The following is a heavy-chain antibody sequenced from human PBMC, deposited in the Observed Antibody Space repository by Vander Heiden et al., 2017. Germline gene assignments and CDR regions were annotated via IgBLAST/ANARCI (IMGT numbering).Heavy chain of an antibody. CDR1: GFTFGGYS. Sequence: EVQLAESGGGLVTPGESLTLSCAASGFTFGGYSMNWCRQAPGKGLEWVSYISSGSTFTYYADSVKGRFTISRDNDKNSLFLQMNGLRPDDTGTYYCARDKAEDYWGQGTLVSVSS. CDR2: ISSGSTFT. V-gene: IGHV3-21*04. CDR3: ARDKAEDY. D-gene: IGHD6-19*01. J-gene: IGHJ4*02.